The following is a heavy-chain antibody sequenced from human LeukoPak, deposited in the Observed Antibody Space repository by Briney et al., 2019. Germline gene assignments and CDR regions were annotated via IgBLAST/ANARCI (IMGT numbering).Heavy chain of an antibody. Sequence: GGSLRLPCAASGFTFSSYAMSWVRQAPGKGLEWVSAISGSGGSTYYADSVKGRFTISRDNSKNTLYLQMNSLRAEDTAVYYCAKWAYDSSGYYYYFDYWGQGTLVTVSS. CDR2: ISGSGGST. CDR1: GFTFSSYA. J-gene: IGHJ4*02. CDR3: AKWAYDSSGYYYYFDY. D-gene: IGHD3-22*01. V-gene: IGHV3-23*01.